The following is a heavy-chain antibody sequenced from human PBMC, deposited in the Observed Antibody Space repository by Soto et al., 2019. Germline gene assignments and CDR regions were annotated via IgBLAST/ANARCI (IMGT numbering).Heavy chain of an antibody. V-gene: IGHV3-33*01. D-gene: IGHD3-16*01. J-gene: IGHJ4*02. CDR3: ASRVGAVDY. CDR2: IYHDGSNK. Sequence: QVQLVVSGGGGVQPGRSLRLSCATSGFTFSSFVMHWVRQAPGKGLEWVAVIYHDGSNKYYADSVKGRFTISRDNSKSTLYLQMNSLRAEDTAVYYCASRVGAVDYWGQGTLVTVSS. CDR1: GFTFSSFV.